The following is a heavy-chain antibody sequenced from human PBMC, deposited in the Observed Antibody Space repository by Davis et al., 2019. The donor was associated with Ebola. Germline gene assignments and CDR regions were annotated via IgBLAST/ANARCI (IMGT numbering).Heavy chain of an antibody. D-gene: IGHD5-24*01. Sequence: PGGSLRLSCAASGFAFTRHSKNWVRQAPGHFLECISFFSIFVYYRYYADSVRGRFTVSRDNAKYSLFLQLNSLRDEDTAQYYCARDAEDGSGNWFFDFRGRGALVTVSS. V-gene: IGHV3-48*02. CDR2: FSIFVYYR. CDR3: ARDAEDGSGNWFFDF. CDR1: GFAFTRHS. J-gene: IGHJ2*01.